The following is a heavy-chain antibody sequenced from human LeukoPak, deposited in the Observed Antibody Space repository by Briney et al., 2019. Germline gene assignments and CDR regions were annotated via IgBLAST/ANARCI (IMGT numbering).Heavy chain of an antibody. CDR3: ARGSRWYYGSGSPFDP. Sequence: SETLSLTCTVSGGSISSYYWSWIRQPAGKGLEWIGRIYTSGSTNYNPSLKSRVTISVDTSKNQFSLKLSSVTAADTAVYYCARGSRWYYGSGSPFDPWGQGTLVTVSS. CDR1: GGSISSYY. J-gene: IGHJ5*02. CDR2: IYTSGST. D-gene: IGHD3-10*01. V-gene: IGHV4-4*07.